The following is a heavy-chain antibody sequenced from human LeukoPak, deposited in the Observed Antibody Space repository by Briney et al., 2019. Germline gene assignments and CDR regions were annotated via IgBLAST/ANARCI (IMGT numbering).Heavy chain of an antibody. CDR2: IRYDGSNK. CDR1: GFTFSSYG. Sequence: PGGSLRLSCAASGFTFSSYGMHWVRQAPGKGLEWVAFIRYDGSNKYYADSVKGRFTISRDNSKNTLYLRMNSLRAEDTAVYYCAKDREYYDSSGYYSFDYWGQGTLVTVSS. CDR3: AKDREYYDSSGYYSFDY. D-gene: IGHD3-22*01. J-gene: IGHJ4*02. V-gene: IGHV3-30*02.